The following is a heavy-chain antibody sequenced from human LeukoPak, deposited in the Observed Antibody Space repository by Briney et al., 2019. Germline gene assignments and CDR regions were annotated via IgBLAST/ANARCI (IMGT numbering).Heavy chain of an antibody. V-gene: IGHV1-46*01. CDR1: GYTFTSYY. CDR2: INPSGGST. Sequence: ASVKVSCKASGYTFTSYYMHWVRQAPGQGLEWMGIINPSGGSTSYAQKFQGRVTMTRDMSTSTVYMELSSLRSDDTAVYYCAHIAAAGSPFDYWGQGTLVTVSS. D-gene: IGHD6-13*01. J-gene: IGHJ4*02. CDR3: AHIAAAGSPFDY.